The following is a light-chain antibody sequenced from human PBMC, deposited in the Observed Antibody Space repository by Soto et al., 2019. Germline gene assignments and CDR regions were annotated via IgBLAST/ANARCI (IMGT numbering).Light chain of an antibody. CDR2: RNN. V-gene: IGLV1-47*01. J-gene: IGLJ1*01. Sequence: QSVLTQPPSASGTPGQRVTISCSGSSSNIGSNYVYWYQQLPGTAPTLLIYRNNQRPSGVPDRFSGSKSGTSASRAISGLRSEDEADYYCAAWDDSLSCYVFGTGTKVTLL. CDR3: AAWDDSLSCYV. CDR1: SSNIGSNY.